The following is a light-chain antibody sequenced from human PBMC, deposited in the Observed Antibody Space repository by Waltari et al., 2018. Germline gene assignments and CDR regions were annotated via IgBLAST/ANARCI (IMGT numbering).Light chain of an antibody. J-gene: IGKJ4*01. Sequence: DIVMTQSPATLSVSPGARATLPCRASQSISIHLAWYQHQPGTAPRLLSFGASSRATGIPVRFSGSGSGTEFTLTISSLQPEECAVYYCQQYNNWPPLTFGGGTKVEIK. V-gene: IGKV3-15*01. CDR3: QQYNNWPPLT. CDR2: GAS. CDR1: QSISIH.